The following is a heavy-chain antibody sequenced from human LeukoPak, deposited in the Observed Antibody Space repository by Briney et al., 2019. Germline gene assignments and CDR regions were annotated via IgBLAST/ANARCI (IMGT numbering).Heavy chain of an antibody. D-gene: IGHD2-15*01. Sequence: GGSLRPSCAASGFTFSSYGMHWVRQAPGKGLEWVAVISYDGSNKYYADSVKGRFTISRDNSKNTLYLQMNSLRAEDTAVYYCATCSGGSCYYFDYWGQGTLVTVSS. CDR1: GFTFSSYG. V-gene: IGHV3-30*03. CDR3: ATCSGGSCYYFDY. CDR2: ISYDGSNK. J-gene: IGHJ4*02.